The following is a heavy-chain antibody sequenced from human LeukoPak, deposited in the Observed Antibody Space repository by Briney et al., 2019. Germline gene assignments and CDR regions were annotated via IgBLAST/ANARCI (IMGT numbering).Heavy chain of an antibody. V-gene: IGHV1-24*01. Sequence: ASVKVSCKVSGYTLTELSMHWVRQAPGKGLEWMGGFDPEDGETIYAQKFQGRVTMTEDTSTDTAYMELSSLRSEDTAVYYCATTDYPRGYDTSEDYWGQGTLVTVSS. CDR3: ATTDYPRGYDTSEDY. CDR1: GYTLTELS. D-gene: IGHD3-9*01. J-gene: IGHJ4*02. CDR2: FDPEDGET.